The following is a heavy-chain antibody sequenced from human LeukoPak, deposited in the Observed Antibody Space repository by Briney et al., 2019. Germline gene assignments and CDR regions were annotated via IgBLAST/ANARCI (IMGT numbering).Heavy chain of an antibody. J-gene: IGHJ4*02. D-gene: IGHD5-12*01. Sequence: PGGSLRLSCAASGIAFSSYWMSWVRQAPGRGLEGVANMKQDGSEKYYVDSVKDRFTISRDNAKNSLYLQMNSLRAEDTAVYYCARDLGHSGYDLYDYWGQGTLVTVSS. CDR2: MKQDGSEK. V-gene: IGHV3-7*01. CDR3: ARDLGHSGYDLYDY. CDR1: GIAFSSYW.